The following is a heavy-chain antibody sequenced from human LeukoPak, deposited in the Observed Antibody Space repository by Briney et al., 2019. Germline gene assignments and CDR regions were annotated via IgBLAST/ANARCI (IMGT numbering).Heavy chain of an antibody. Sequence: PSETLSLTCAVYGGSFRGYYWSWIRQPPGKGLEWIGEANHSGSTNYNPSLKSRVTISEDTSKNQFSLKLSSVTAADTAVYYCARGGNIWSGLSGRNWFDPWGQGTLVTVSS. J-gene: IGHJ5*02. D-gene: IGHD3-3*01. CDR3: ARGGNIWSGLSGRNWFDP. CDR1: GGSFRGYY. CDR2: ANHSGST. V-gene: IGHV4-34*01.